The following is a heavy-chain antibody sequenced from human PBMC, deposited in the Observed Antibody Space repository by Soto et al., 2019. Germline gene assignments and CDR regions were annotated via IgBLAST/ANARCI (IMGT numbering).Heavy chain of an antibody. D-gene: IGHD3-22*01. Sequence: GGSLRLSCAASGFTFSSYAMSWVRQAPGKGLEWVSAISGSGDRTYYADSVKGRFTVSRDNSKNTLYLLLNSLRAEDTAIYYCAKYYYDSSSSRGASDIWGQGTMVTVSS. J-gene: IGHJ3*02. CDR2: ISGSGDRT. V-gene: IGHV3-23*01. CDR3: AKYYYDSSSSRGASDI. CDR1: GFTFSSYA.